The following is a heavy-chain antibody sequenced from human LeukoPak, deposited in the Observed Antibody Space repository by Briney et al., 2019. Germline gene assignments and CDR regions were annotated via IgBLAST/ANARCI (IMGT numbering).Heavy chain of an antibody. D-gene: IGHD5-24*01. CDR3: ASRDGN. V-gene: IGHV3-9*01. J-gene: IGHJ4*02. Sequence: GGSLRLSCAGSGFTFDDYAMHWVRQAPGKGLEWVSGISWSSGTLGYADSVKGRFTISRDNAKNSLYLQMSSLRAEDTALYYCASRDGNWGQGTLVTVSS. CDR2: ISWSSGTL. CDR1: GFTFDDYA.